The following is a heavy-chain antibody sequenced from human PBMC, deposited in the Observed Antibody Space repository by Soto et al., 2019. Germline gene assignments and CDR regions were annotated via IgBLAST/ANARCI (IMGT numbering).Heavy chain of an antibody. V-gene: IGHV3-7*01. J-gene: IGHJ4*02. D-gene: IGHD2-15*01. CDR2: VNGDGSEK. CDR1: GFTFSSYY. Sequence: VGSLRLSCAASGFTFSSYYMSWVRQAQGKGLEWVANVNGDGSEKYYVDSVKGGFTVSRDNAKNSLYLQITSLRADDTAVYYCAKWGVAGSDYWGQGTLVTVSS. CDR3: AKWGVAGSDY.